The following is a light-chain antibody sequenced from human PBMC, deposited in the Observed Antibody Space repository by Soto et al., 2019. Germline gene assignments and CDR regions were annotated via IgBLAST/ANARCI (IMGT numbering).Light chain of an antibody. CDR3: QQRSNWPPIT. CDR2: DAS. J-gene: IGKJ5*01. Sequence: EIVLTQSPATLSLSPGARATLSCRASQSVSSYLAWYQQQPGQAPPLLIYDASNRATGIPARFSGSGSGTDFTPTISSLEPEDFAVYYCQQRSNWPPITFGQGTRLEI. CDR1: QSVSSY. V-gene: IGKV3-11*01.